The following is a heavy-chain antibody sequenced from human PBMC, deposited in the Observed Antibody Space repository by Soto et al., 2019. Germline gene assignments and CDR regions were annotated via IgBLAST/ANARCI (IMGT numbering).Heavy chain of an antibody. J-gene: IGHJ3*01. CDR1: GFTFYNYA. D-gene: IGHD2-8*01. CDR3: AKKGLGSLASYCTTGDCHYAFDV. Sequence: EVQLLESGGGLVRPGGSLRLSCAASGFTFYNYAMNWVRQAPGKGLEWVSTISGGGDGTYYADSVKGRFTISRDNSRNTVYLQMNSLRAEDMAVYYCAKKGLGSLASYCTTGDCHYAFDVWGQGTPVTVSS. V-gene: IGHV3-23*01. CDR2: ISGGGDGT.